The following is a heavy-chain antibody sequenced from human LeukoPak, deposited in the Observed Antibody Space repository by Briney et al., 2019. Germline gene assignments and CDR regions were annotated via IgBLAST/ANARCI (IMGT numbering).Heavy chain of an antibody. CDR3: ARGGSTYYYDSSGYYVAGLDAFDI. CDR1: GYTFTSYG. CDR2: ISAYNGNT. J-gene: IGHJ3*02. V-gene: IGHV1-18*01. Sequence: GASVKVSCKASGYTFTSYGISWVRQAPGQGLEWMGWISAYNGNTNYAQKLQGRVTMTTDTSTSTAYMELRSLRSDDTAVYYCARGGSTYYYDSSGYYVAGLDAFDIWGQGTMVTVSS. D-gene: IGHD3-22*01.